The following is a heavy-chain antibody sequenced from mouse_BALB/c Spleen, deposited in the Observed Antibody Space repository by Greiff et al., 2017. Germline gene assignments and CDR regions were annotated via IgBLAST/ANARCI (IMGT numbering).Heavy chain of an antibody. J-gene: IGHJ4*01. CDR3: ARGVRQDYAMDY. D-gene: IGHD2-14*01. Sequence: VQLQQSGAELVRPGVSVKISCKGSGYTFTDYAMHWVKQSHAKGLEWIGVISTYYGDASYNQKFKGKATMTVDKSSSTAYMELARLTSEDSAIYYCARGVRQDYAMDYWGQGTSVTVSS. V-gene: IGHV1S137*01. CDR1: GYTFTDYA. CDR2: ISTYYGDA.